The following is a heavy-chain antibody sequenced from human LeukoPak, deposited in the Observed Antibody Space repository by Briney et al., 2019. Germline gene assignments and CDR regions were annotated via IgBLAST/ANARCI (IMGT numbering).Heavy chain of an antibody. D-gene: IGHD2-21*02. V-gene: IGHV1-24*01. Sequence: GASVKVSCKVPGYTLTELSMHWVRQAPGKGLEWMGGFDPEDGETIYAQKFQGRVTMTEDTSTDTAYMELSSLRSEDTAVYYCATGAYCGGDCHMAPFDYWGQGTLVTVSS. CDR1: GYTLTELS. CDR3: ATGAYCGGDCHMAPFDY. CDR2: FDPEDGET. J-gene: IGHJ4*02.